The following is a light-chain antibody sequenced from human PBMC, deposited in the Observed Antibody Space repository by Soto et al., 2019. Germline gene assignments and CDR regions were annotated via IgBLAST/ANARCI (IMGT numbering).Light chain of an antibody. Sequence: QSALTQPASVSGSPGQSITISCTGTSSDVGGYNYVSWYQQHPGKAPKLMIYEVSNRPSGVSNRFSGSKSGNTASLTISGXXXXXXXXXXCSSYTSSSTHVVFGGGTKLTV. CDR1: SSDVGGYNY. V-gene: IGLV2-14*01. J-gene: IGLJ2*01. CDR3: SSYTSSSTHVV. CDR2: EVS.